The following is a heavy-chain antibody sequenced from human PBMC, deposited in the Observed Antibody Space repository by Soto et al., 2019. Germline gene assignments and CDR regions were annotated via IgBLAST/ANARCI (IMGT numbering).Heavy chain of an antibody. CDR2: IKSKADGSTT. CDR1: GITLSNAW. D-gene: IGHD3-16*01. V-gene: IGHV3-15*01. CDR3: TPPRPGSHGYGY. Sequence: EVQLVESGGGLVKPGGSLRLSCAASGITLSNAWMTWVRQAPGKGLEWVGRIKSKADGSTTEYGSPVKDRFIISRDDSENTLDLQMHSLKTEDTAVYYCTPPRPGSHGYGYWGPGTLVTVSS. J-gene: IGHJ4*02.